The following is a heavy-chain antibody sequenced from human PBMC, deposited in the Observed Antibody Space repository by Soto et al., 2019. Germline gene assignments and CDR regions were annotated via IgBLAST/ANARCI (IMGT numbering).Heavy chain of an antibody. Sequence: PSETLCFTCIVSGESISSSSYYWGCIRQPPGKGLEWIGSIYYSGRTYYNPSFKSRVTLSIDTSKNQFSLKLSSVTATDTAVYYCARQRTTVVTQAYFDHWGQGALVTVCS. D-gene: IGHD2-21*02. CDR1: GESISSSSYY. J-gene: IGHJ4*02. V-gene: IGHV4-39*01. CDR3: ARQRTTVVTQAYFDH. CDR2: IYYSGRT.